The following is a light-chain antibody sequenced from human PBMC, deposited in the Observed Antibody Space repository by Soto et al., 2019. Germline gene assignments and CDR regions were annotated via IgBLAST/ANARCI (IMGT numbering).Light chain of an antibody. J-gene: IGKJ1*01. CDR3: QQYNNWPGT. Sequence: EIVMTQSPATLSVSPGERATLSCRASQSVSGNLAWYQQKPGQAPRILIYGASTRATGIPARFSGSGSGTEFTLTISSLQSEDFAFYYCQQYNNWPGTFGQWTKVEIK. CDR2: GAS. CDR1: QSVSGN. V-gene: IGKV3-15*01.